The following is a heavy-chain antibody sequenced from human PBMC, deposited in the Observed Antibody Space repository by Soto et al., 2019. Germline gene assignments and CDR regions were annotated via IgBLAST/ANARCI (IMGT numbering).Heavy chain of an antibody. J-gene: IGHJ6*02. CDR3: ARAVICRDGYNPRTDYYYGMDV. CDR1: GGSISSGGYS. Sequence: SETLSLTCAVSGGSISSGGYSWSWIRQPPGKGLEWIGYIYYSGSTNYNPSLKSRVTISVDTSKNQFSLKLSSVAAADTAVYYCARAVICRDGYNPRTDYYYGMDVWGQGTTVTVSS. CDR2: IYYSGST. V-gene: IGHV4-61*08. D-gene: IGHD5-12*01.